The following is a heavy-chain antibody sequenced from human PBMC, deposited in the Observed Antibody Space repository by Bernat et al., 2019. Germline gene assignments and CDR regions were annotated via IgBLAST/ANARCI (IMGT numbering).Heavy chain of an antibody. Sequence: QVQLVQSGAEVKKPGSSVKVSCKASGGTFSSYTISWVRQAPGQGLEWMGRIIPILGIANYAQKFQGRVTITRDTSASTAYMELSSLRSEDTAVYYCARGGGYCSGGSCQGWFDPWGQGTLVTVSS. CDR2: IIPILGIA. V-gene: IGHV1-69*02. CDR3: ARGGGYCSGGSCQGWFDP. CDR1: GGTFSSYT. J-gene: IGHJ5*02. D-gene: IGHD2-15*01.